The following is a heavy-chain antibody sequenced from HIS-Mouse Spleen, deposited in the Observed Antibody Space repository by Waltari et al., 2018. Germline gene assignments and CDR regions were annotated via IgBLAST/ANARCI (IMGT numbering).Heavy chain of an antibody. Sequence: QVQLQQWGAGLLKPSETLSLTCAVYGGSFSGYSWSWIRQPPGKGLEWIGEINHSGSTNCNPSLKRRVTISVDTAKNQVSLKLGSVTAADTAVYYCAGYNWNYGTDYWGQGTLVTVSS. D-gene: IGHD1-7*01. CDR3: AGYNWNYGTDY. V-gene: IGHV4-34*01. CDR2: INHSGST. J-gene: IGHJ4*02. CDR1: GGSFSGYS.